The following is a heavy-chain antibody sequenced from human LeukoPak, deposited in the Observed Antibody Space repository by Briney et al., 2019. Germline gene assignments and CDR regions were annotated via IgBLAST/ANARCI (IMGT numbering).Heavy chain of an antibody. D-gene: IGHD6-6*01. CDR1: GFTFSDYW. J-gene: IGHJ4*02. Sequence: GGSLRLSCTASGFTFSDYWMTWVRQAPGKGPKWVANIKQDGSQRYSVDSVRGRFTISRDNAKNSLFLQMNDLRAEDTAVYYCARRGGSSSRRSPIDYWGQGTLVTVSS. CDR2: IKQDGSQR. CDR3: ARRGGSSSRRSPIDY. V-gene: IGHV3-7*01.